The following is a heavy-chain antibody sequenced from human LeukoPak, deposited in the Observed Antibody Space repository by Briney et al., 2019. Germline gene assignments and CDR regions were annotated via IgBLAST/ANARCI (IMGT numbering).Heavy chain of an antibody. V-gene: IGHV4-59*08. CDR3: ARLDSSGWYTFDY. J-gene: IGHJ4*02. CDR1: GGSISSYY. D-gene: IGHD6-19*01. Sequence: SETLSLTCTVSGGSISSYYWSWIRQPPGKGLEWIGYIYYSGSTNYNPSLKSRVTISVDTSKNQFSLKLSSVTAADTAVYYCARLDSSGWYTFDYWGQGTLVTVSS. CDR2: IYYSGST.